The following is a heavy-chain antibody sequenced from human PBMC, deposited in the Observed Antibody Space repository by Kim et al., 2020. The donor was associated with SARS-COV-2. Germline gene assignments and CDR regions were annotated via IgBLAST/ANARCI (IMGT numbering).Heavy chain of an antibody. J-gene: IGHJ4*02. V-gene: IGHV3-30*01. D-gene: IGHD6-19*01. CDR2: K. CDR3: AREGPVAGFDY. Sequence: KYYADSAKGRVTISRDNSKNTLYLQMNSLRAEDTAVYYCAREGPVAGFDYWGQGTLVTVSS.